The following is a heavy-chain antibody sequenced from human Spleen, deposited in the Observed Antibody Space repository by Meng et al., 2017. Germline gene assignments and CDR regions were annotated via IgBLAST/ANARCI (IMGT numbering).Heavy chain of an antibody. CDR2: IGHSGFT. CDR1: GGSISTSGYY. D-gene: IGHD2-2*01. Sequence: QPQLQESGPGLVKPSGALSLTCSVSGGSISTSGYYWGWIRQSPGKGLEWIGSIGHSGFTYYTPSLKSRVAVSLDTSKIQFSLKLTSVTAADTAVYYCARGPCSSTSCYAFDIWGQGTMVTVSS. V-gene: IGHV4-39*01. J-gene: IGHJ3*02. CDR3: ARGPCSSTSCYAFDI.